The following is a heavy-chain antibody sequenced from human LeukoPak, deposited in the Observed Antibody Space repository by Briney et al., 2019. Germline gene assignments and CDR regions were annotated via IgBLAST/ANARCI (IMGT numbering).Heavy chain of an antibody. CDR1: GGSISSGGYS. CDR3: ARHGDYGLNALDI. Sequence: SETLSLTCAVSGGSISSGGYSWSWIRQPPGKGLEWIGYIYHSGSTYYNPSLKSRVTISVDRSKNQFSLKLSSVTAADTAVYYCARHGDYGLNALDIWGQGTMVTVSS. CDR2: IYHSGST. D-gene: IGHD4-17*01. J-gene: IGHJ3*02. V-gene: IGHV4-30-2*01.